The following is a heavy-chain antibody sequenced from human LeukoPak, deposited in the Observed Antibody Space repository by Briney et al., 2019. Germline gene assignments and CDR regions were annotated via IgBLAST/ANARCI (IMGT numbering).Heavy chain of an antibody. V-gene: IGHV1-8*01. D-gene: IGHD2-15*01. Sequence: ASVKVSCKASGYTFTSYDINWVRQATGQGLEWMGWMNPNSGNTGYAQKFQGRVTMTRNTSVSTAYMELSSLRSEDTAVYYCARGPIAATPAPFFYYYYMDVWGKGTTVTISS. CDR1: GYTFTSYD. CDR3: ARGPIAATPAPFFYYYYMDV. CDR2: MNPNSGNT. J-gene: IGHJ6*03.